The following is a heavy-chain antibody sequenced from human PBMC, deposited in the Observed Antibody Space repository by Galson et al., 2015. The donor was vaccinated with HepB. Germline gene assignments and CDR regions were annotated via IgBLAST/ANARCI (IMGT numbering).Heavy chain of an antibody. D-gene: IGHD3-10*01. J-gene: IGHJ4*02. CDR2: MSSSGNTI. CDR1: GFAFSNYE. V-gene: IGHV3-48*03. Sequence: SLRLSCAASGFAFSNYEMNWVRQAPGQGLEWVSYMSSSGNTIYYADSVKGRFTISRDNAKNSLYLQVNSLRAEDTAVYYCARGRGPTRGIDYWGQGTLVTVSS. CDR3: ARGRGPTRGIDY.